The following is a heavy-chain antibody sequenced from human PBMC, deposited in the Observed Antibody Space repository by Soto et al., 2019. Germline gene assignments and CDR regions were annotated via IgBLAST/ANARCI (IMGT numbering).Heavy chain of an antibody. J-gene: IGHJ3*02. CDR2: IYSGGST. CDR1: GFTVSSNY. D-gene: IGHD3-10*01. CDR3: ARDELDYYGSGRTKRGAFDI. Sequence: GGSLRLSCAASGFTVSSNYISWVRQAPGKGLEWVSVIYSGGSTYYADSVKGRFTISRDNSKNTLYLQMNSLRAEDTAVYYCARDELDYYGSGRTKRGAFDIWGQGTMVTVSS. V-gene: IGHV3-53*01.